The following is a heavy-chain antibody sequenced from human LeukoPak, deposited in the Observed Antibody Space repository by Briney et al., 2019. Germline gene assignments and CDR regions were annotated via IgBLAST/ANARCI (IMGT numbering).Heavy chain of an antibody. Sequence: GGSPRLSCAASGFTFSSYWMSWVRQAPGKGLEWVSSISSSSSYIYYADSVKGRFTISRDNAKNSLYLQMNSLRAEDTAVYYCAREWELRGWFDPWGQGTLVTVSS. CDR2: ISSSSSYI. J-gene: IGHJ5*02. CDR1: GFTFSSYW. D-gene: IGHD1-26*01. CDR3: AREWELRGWFDP. V-gene: IGHV3-21*01.